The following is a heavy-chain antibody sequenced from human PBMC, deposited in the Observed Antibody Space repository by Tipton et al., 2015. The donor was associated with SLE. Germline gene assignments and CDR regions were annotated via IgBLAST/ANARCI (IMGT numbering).Heavy chain of an antibody. J-gene: IGHJ3*02. V-gene: IGHV4-34*01. D-gene: IGHD2-21*02. CDR3: ARAPLPVDASDI. CDR2: INHRGGT. CDR1: GGSFSGYY. Sequence: LRLSCAVYGGSFSGYYWSWIRQSPGKGLEWIGEINHRGGTNYNPFLKSRVTISVDTSKSQFSLQLSSVTAADTAVYYCARAPLPVDASDIWGQGTMVTVSS.